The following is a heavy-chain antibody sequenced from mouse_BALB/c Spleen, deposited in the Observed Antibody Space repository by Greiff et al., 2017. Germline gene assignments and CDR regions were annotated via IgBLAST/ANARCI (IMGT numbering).Heavy chain of an antibody. CDR1: GYSITSDYA. D-gene: IGHD2-1*01. J-gene: IGHJ3*01. CDR2: ISYSGST. CDR3: ARNYGNYAWFAY. Sequence: EVMLVESGPGLVKPSQSLSLTCTVTGYSITSDYAWNWIRQFPGNKLEWMGYISYSGSTSYNPSLKSRISITRDTSKNQFFLQLNSVTTEDTATYYCARNYGNYAWFAYWGQGTLVTVSA. V-gene: IGHV3-2*02.